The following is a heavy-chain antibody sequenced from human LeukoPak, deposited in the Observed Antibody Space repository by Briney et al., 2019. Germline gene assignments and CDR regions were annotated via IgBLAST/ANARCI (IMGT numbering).Heavy chain of an antibody. CDR2: IFSDGIDK. J-gene: IGHJ6*02. CDR1: GFTFSSYG. Sequence: PGGSLRLSCAASGFTFSSYGMHWVRQAPAKGLEWVALIFSDGIDKYHADSVKGRFTISRDNSKNTLYLQMNSLRGEDTAVYYCARAGPMDVWGQGTTVTVSS. CDR3: ARAGPMDV. V-gene: IGHV3-30*03.